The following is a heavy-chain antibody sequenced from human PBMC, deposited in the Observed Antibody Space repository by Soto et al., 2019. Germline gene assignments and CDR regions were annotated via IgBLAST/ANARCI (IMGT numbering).Heavy chain of an antibody. Sequence: VQLVQSGAEVKKPGASVKVSCKASGYTFTSYGINWVRQAPGQGLEWMGWISAYNGNTHYAQKLQGRVTMTTDTSTSTAYIELRSLRSDDTAVYYCARVQSGYDFAYWGQGTLVTVSS. CDR2: ISAYNGNT. CDR1: GYTFTSYG. CDR3: ARVQSGYDFAY. J-gene: IGHJ4*02. V-gene: IGHV1-18*01. D-gene: IGHD5-12*01.